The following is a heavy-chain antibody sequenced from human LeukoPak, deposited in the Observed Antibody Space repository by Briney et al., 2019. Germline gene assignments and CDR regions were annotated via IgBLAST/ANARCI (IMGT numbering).Heavy chain of an antibody. V-gene: IGHV1-18*01. D-gene: IGHD3-22*01. Sequence: ASVKVSCKASGYTFTSYGISWVRQAPGQGLEWMGWISAYNGNTNYAQKLQGRVTMTTDTSTSTAYMELRSLRSDDTAVYYCARLEVVVIAYYYGMDVWGQGTTVTVSS. CDR3: ARLEVVVIAYYYGMDV. CDR1: GYTFTSYG. CDR2: ISAYNGNT. J-gene: IGHJ6*02.